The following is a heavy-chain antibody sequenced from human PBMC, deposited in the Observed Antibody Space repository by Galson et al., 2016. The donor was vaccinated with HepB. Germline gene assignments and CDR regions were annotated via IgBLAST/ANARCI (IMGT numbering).Heavy chain of an antibody. CDR1: GFTLNDHY. CDR3: AREGRWEVLHYYDGMDV. V-gene: IGHV3-72*01. CDR2: SRDRADSFTT. Sequence: LRLSCAASGFTLNDHYIHWVRQAPGKGLEWVGRSRDRADSFTTEYAASVKGRFTISRDDSKKSLYLQMNSLKTEDTAVYYCAREGRWEVLHYYDGMDVWGQGTTVTVSS. J-gene: IGHJ6*02. D-gene: IGHD1-26*01.